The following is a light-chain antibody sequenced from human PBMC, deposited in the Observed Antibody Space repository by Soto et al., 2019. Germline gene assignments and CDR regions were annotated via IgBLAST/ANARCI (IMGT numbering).Light chain of an antibody. J-gene: IGKJ3*01. Sequence: EIVLTQSPATLSLSPGERATLSCRASQSVSSFLAWYQQKPGQPPRLLIYDASTRATGIPARFSGSGSGTDFTLTISSLEPEDSAAYYCQQRGNWPPTFGPGTKVDI. CDR2: DAS. CDR1: QSVSSF. CDR3: QQRGNWPPT. V-gene: IGKV3-11*01.